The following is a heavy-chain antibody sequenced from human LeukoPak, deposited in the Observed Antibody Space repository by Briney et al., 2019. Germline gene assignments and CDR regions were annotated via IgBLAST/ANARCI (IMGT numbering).Heavy chain of an antibody. D-gene: IGHD5-18*01. CDR2: ISGSGGST. V-gene: IGHV3-23*01. CDR1: GFTFSSYA. J-gene: IGHJ4*02. Sequence: PGGSLRLSCAASGFTFSSYAMSWVRQAPGKGLEWVSAISGSGGSTYYADSVKGRFTISRDNSKNTLYLRMNSLRAEDTAVYYCAKRGYSYGPGGYFDYWGQGTLVTVSS. CDR3: AKRGYSYGPGGYFDY.